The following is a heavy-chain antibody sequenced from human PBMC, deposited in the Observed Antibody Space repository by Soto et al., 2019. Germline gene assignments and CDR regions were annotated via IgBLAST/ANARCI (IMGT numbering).Heavy chain of an antibody. Sequence: QVKLVESGGGVVQPGRSLRLSCAASGFTFSSYGMHWVRQAPGKGLAWVAVISYDGSNKYYADSVKGRFTISRDNSKNTLYLQMNSLRAEDTAVYYCAKGNRIVGALGYWGQGTLVTVSS. CDR3: AKGNRIVGALGY. D-gene: IGHD1-26*01. CDR2: ISYDGSNK. J-gene: IGHJ4*02. V-gene: IGHV3-30*18. CDR1: GFTFSSYG.